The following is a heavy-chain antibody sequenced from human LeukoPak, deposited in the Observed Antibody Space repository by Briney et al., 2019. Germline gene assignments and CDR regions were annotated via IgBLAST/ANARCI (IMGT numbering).Heavy chain of an antibody. D-gene: IGHD1-14*01. CDR2: IKEDGSEK. CDR3: ASNGI. Sequence: GGSLRLSCAASGLTYSSSWMSWVRQAPGKGLEWVANIKEDGSEKYYVDSVKGRFTISRDNAKNSLYLQMNSLRAEDTAVYYCASNGIWGQGTLVTVSS. CDR1: GLTYSSSW. J-gene: IGHJ4*02. V-gene: IGHV3-7*01.